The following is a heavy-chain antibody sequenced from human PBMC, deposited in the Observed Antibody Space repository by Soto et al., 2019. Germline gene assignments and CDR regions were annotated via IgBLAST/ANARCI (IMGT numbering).Heavy chain of an antibody. J-gene: IGHJ4*02. CDR2: IKSKTDGGTT. Sequence: EVQLVESGGGLVKPGGSLRLSCAASAFTFNNAWLNWVRQAPGKGLDWVGRIKSKTDGGTTDYAAPVKGRFTISRDDSKNMLYLHMNNLKSEDTAVYYCTTGLGQQLIVFDYWGQGTLLTVSS. D-gene: IGHD1-1*01. CDR1: AFTFNNAW. CDR3: TTGLGQQLIVFDY. V-gene: IGHV3-15*01.